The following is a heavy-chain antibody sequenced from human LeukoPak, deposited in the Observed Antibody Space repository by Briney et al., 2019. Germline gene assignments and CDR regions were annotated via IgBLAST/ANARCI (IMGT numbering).Heavy chain of an antibody. D-gene: IGHD3-10*01. CDR2: ISHSSTII. CDR1: GFTFSTYS. J-gene: IGHJ4*02. V-gene: IGHV3-48*01. CDR3: ARTYGDY. Sequence: GGSLRLSCAASGFTFSTYSMNGVRQAPGKGLEWVAYISHSSTIIHYADSVKGRFTVSRDNAKNSLYLQMNSLRAEDTAIYYCARTYGDYWGQGTLVTVSS.